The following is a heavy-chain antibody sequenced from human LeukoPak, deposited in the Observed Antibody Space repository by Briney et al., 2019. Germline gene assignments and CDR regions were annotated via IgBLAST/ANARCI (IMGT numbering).Heavy chain of an antibody. J-gene: IGHJ3*02. CDR1: GFTVSSKY. V-gene: IGHV3-66*01. CDR3: ARDVYDYVWGSYRYGDAFDI. Sequence: PGGSLRLSCAASGFTVSSKYMSWVRQAPGKGLEWVSVVYSGGGTYYADSVKGRFTISRDKSKNTLHLQMNSLRAEDTAVYYCARDVYDYVWGSYRYGDAFDIWGQGTMVTVSS. CDR2: VYSGGGT. D-gene: IGHD3-16*02.